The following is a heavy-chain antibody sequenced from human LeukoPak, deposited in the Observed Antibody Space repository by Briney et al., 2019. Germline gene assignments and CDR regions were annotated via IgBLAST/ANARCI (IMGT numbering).Heavy chain of an antibody. Sequence: RASVKVSCKVSGYTLTELSMHWVRQAPGKGLEWMGGFDPEDGETIYAQKFQGRVTITEDTSTDTAYMELSSLRSEDTAVYYCATRTVPAAVSPWFDPWGQGTLVTVSS. J-gene: IGHJ5*02. CDR1: GYTLTELS. CDR2: FDPEDGET. D-gene: IGHD2-2*01. V-gene: IGHV1-24*01. CDR3: ATRTVPAAVSPWFDP.